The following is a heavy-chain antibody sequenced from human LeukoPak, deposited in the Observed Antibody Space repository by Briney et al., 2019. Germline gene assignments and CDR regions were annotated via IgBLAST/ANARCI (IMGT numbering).Heavy chain of an antibody. J-gene: IGHJ4*02. CDR1: GFTFPAYA. CDR3: AKRGSGDYFDY. D-gene: IGHD3-16*01. V-gene: IGHV3-23*01. CDR2: ISGTGGST. Sequence: GGSLRLSCAASGFTFPAYAMNWVRQAPGKGLEWVSVISGTGGSTYYADSVKGRFTISRDNSKNTLNLQMNSLRVEDTAVYYCAKRGSGDYFDYWGQGTLVTVSS.